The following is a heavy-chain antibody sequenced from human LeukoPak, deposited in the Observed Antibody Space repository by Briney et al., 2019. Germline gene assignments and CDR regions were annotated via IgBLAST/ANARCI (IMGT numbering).Heavy chain of an antibody. V-gene: IGHV1-69*04. CDR1: GGTFSSYA. CDR3: ARDLNFYDSSGYMGDY. Sequence: AASVKVSCKASGGTFSSYAISWVRQAPGQGLEWMGRIIPILGIANYAQKFQGRVTITADKSTSTAYMELSSLRSEDTAVYYCARDLNFYDSSGYMGDYWGRGTLVTVSS. CDR2: IIPILGIA. D-gene: IGHD3-22*01. J-gene: IGHJ4*02.